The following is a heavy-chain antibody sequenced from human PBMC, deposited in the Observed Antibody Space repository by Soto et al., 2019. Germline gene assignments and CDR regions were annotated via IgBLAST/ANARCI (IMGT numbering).Heavy chain of an antibody. J-gene: IGHJ6*02. CDR2: INHRGSL. V-gene: IGHV4-31*03. CDR1: GGSMTSGDQY. D-gene: IGHD1-1*01. Sequence: GPGPGQTSETLSLTCTVTGGSMTSGDQYWTWIRHRPGEGLEWFGYINHRGSLYYNPSLKSRVSMSVDTSKNQYSLNLSSVTAADTAVYYCARELPQRQGRNMDVWGQGTTVTVSS. CDR3: ARELPQRQGRNMDV.